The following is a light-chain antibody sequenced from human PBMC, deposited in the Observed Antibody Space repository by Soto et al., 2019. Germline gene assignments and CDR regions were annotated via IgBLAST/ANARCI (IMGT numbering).Light chain of an antibody. V-gene: IGKV3-15*01. CDR2: GAS. J-gene: IGKJ4*01. CDR1: QSVSSN. CDR3: QQYNNWPLT. Sequence: EIVMTQSPATLSVYPGERATLSCRASQSVSSNLAWYQHKPGQAPRLLIYGASTRATGIPARFSASGSGTEFTLTISSLQSEDFAVYYCQQYNNWPLTFGGGTKVEIK.